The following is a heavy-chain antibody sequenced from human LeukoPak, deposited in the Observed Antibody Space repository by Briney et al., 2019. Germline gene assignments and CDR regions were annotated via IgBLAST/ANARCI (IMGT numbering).Heavy chain of an antibody. CDR3: ARVGGYPLSAFDI. CDR2: INHSGST. V-gene: IGHV4-34*01. J-gene: IGHJ3*02. Sequence: SETLSLTCAVYGGSFSGYYWSWIRQPPGKGLEWIGEINHSGSTSYNPSLKSRITISLDTSKNQFSLKVNSVTAADTAVYYCARVGGYPLSAFDIWGQGTMVTVSS. D-gene: IGHD3-22*01. CDR1: GGSFSGYY.